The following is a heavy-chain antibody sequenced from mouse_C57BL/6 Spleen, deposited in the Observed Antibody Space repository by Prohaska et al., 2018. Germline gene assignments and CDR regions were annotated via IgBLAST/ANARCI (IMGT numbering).Heavy chain of an antibody. CDR3: TRCYYGNWYFDV. CDR2: IDPETGGT. V-gene: IGHV1-15*01. D-gene: IGHD1-1*02. J-gene: IGHJ1*03. Sequence: QVQLQQSGAELVRPGASVTLSCKASGYTFTDYEMHWVKQTPVHGLEWIGAIDPETGGTAYNQKFKGKAILTADKSFSTAYMELRSLTSEDSGVYYCTRCYYGNWYFDVWGTGTTVTVSS. CDR1: GYTFTDYE.